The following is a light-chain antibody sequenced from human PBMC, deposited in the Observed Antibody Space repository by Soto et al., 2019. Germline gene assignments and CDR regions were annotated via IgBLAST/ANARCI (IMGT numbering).Light chain of an antibody. CDR2: GAS. J-gene: IGKJ2*02. V-gene: IGKV3-15*01. CDR1: QSVSSN. Sequence: EIVMTQSPATLSVSPGERATLSCRASQSVSSNLAWYQQKPGQAPRLLIYGASTRATGIPASFSDSGSGTEFPLTISSLQSEDFAVYYCQQYNNWPRGTFGQGTKLEI. CDR3: QQYNNWPRGT.